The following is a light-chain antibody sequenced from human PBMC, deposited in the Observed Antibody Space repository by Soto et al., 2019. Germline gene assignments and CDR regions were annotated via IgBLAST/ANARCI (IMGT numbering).Light chain of an antibody. CDR1: SSNIGAGYD. CDR3: QSYDSSLSGVV. V-gene: IGLV1-40*01. CDR2: RNI. Sequence: QSVLTQPPSVSGALGQRVTISCTGRSSNIGAGYDVHWYQQLPGTAPKLLIYRNINRPSGVPDRFSGSQSGTSASLAITGLQAEDEADYFCQSYDSSLSGVVFGGGTKVTVL. J-gene: IGLJ3*02.